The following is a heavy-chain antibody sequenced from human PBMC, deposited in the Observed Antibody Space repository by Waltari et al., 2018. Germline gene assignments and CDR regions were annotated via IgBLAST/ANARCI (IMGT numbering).Heavy chain of an antibody. Sequence: EVQLLESGGGLVQHGGSLRLSCAASGFTFRDYAISWVRQAPGKGLEWVSAISGSGANTFYTDSVKGRFTISRDNSKNTLYLQMNSLRAEDTAVYFCAKGHGSGTYYTTHFDYWGQGSLVTVSS. CDR2: ISGSGANT. J-gene: IGHJ4*02. CDR3: AKGHGSGTYYTTHFDY. D-gene: IGHD3-10*01. V-gene: IGHV3-23*01. CDR1: GFTFRDYA.